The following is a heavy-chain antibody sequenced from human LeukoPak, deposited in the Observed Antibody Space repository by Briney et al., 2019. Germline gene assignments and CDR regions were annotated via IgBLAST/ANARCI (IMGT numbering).Heavy chain of an antibody. CDR3: ARAPDGSGWYEFAD. J-gene: IGHJ4*02. D-gene: IGHD6-19*01. Sequence: PGGSLRLSCTASGHTFSTYWMHWVRQAPGKGLVWVAGIHSGGSIIYYADSVKGRFTISRDNAKNTLYLQMNSLRAEDTAVYYCARAPDGSGWYEFADWGQGTLVTVSS. CDR1: GHTFSTYW. CDR2: IHSGGSII. V-gene: IGHV3-74*01.